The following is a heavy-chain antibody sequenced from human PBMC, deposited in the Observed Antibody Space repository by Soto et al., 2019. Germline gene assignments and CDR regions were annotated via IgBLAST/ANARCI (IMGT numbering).Heavy chain of an antibody. CDR2: ISGSGGST. V-gene: IGHV3-23*01. J-gene: IGHJ4*02. CDR1: GFTFSSYA. D-gene: IGHD3-22*01. Sequence: HPGGSLRLSCAASGFTFSSYAMSWVRQAPGKGLEWVSAISGSGGSTYYADSVKGRFTISRDNSKNTLYLQMNSLRAEDTAVYYCAKDTFTSSGYYLIPTDWGQGTLVTVSS. CDR3: AKDTFTSSGYYLIPTD.